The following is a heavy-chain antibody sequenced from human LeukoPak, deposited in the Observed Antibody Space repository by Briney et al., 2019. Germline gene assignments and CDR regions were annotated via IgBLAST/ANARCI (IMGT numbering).Heavy chain of an antibody. Sequence: PSETLSLTCTVSGGSISSSSYYWGWIRQPPGKGLEWIGSIYYSGSTYYNPSLKSRVTISVDTSKNQFSLKLSSVTAADTAVYYCASWSYDILTSNWGQGTLVTVSS. J-gene: IGHJ4*02. CDR3: ASWSYDILTSN. V-gene: IGHV4-39*07. CDR2: IYYSGST. CDR1: GGSISSSSYY. D-gene: IGHD3-9*01.